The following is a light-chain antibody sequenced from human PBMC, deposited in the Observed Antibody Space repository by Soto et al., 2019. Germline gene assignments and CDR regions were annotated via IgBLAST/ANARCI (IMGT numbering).Light chain of an antibody. CDR2: KAS. J-gene: IGKJ2*01. CDR3: QQYSSYYT. CDR1: QSISSW. Sequence: DIQMTQSPSTLSASVGDRVTITCRASQSISSWLAWYQQKPGKAPKLLIYKASSLESGVPSRFTGSGSRTEFTLTISSLQPDDFATYYCQQYSSYYTFGQGTKLEIK. V-gene: IGKV1-5*03.